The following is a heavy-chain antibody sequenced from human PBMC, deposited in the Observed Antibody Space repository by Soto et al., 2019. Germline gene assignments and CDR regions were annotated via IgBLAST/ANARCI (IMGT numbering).Heavy chain of an antibody. CDR1: GFTVSSNY. D-gene: IGHD3-10*01. J-gene: IGHJ1*01. CDR2: LYSGGST. V-gene: IGHV3-66*01. Sequence: EVQLVESGGGLVQPGGSLRLSCAASGFTVSSNYMSWVRQAPGKGLEWVSVLYSGGSTYYADSVKGRFTISRDNSKXTLYLQMNSLRAEDTAVYYCARDMVRGLYPEYFQHWGQGTLVTVSS. CDR3: ARDMVRGLYPEYFQH.